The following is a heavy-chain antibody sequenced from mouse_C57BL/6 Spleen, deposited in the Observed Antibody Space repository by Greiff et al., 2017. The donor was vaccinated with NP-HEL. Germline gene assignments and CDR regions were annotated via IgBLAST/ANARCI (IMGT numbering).Heavy chain of an antibody. CDR3: AKGIYYGNYGGNFDY. J-gene: IGHJ2*01. Sequence: QVQLQQPGAELVKPGASVKLSCKASGYTFTSYWMQWVKQRPGQGLEWIGEIDPSDSYTNYNQKFKGKATLTVDTSSSTAYMQLSSLTSEDSAVYYCAKGIYYGNYGGNFDYWGQGTTLTVSS. CDR1: GYTFTSYW. CDR2: IDPSDSYT. V-gene: IGHV1-50*01. D-gene: IGHD2-1*01.